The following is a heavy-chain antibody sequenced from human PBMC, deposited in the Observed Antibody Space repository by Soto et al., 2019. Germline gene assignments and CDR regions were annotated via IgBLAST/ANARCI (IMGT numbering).Heavy chain of an antibody. Sequence: EVQLVESGGGLVQPSRSLRLSCAASGFTFDDYAMHWVRQAPGKGLEWVSGISWNSGSIGYADSVKGRFTISRDNAKNSLYLQMNSLRAEDTALYYCAKDTEEGYDFWSGIDAFDIWGQGTMVTVSS. CDR2: ISWNSGSI. D-gene: IGHD3-3*01. V-gene: IGHV3-9*01. J-gene: IGHJ3*02. CDR1: GFTFDDYA. CDR3: AKDTEEGYDFWSGIDAFDI.